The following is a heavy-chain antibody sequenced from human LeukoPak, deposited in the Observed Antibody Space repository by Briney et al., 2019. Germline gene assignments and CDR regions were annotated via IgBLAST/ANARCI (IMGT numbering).Heavy chain of an antibody. J-gene: IGHJ4*02. D-gene: IGHD3-10*01. CDR3: ARMVRGVTLDY. CDR1: GGSISSYY. V-gene: IGHV4-59*01. CDR2: IYYSGST. Sequence: PSETLSLTCTVSGGSISSYYWSWIRQPPGKGLEWIGYIYYSGSTNYNPSLKSRVTISVDTSKNQFSLKLSSVTAADTAVYYCARMVRGVTLDYWGQGTLVTVSS.